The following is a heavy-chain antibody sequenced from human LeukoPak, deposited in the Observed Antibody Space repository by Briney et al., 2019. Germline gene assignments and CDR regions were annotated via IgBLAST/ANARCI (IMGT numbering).Heavy chain of an antibody. J-gene: IGHJ4*02. CDR3: AKDDRWLQFCC. Sequence: GGSLRLSCAASGFTFSSYAMSWVRQAPGKGLEWVSGISGSGGSTYYADSVKGRFIISRDNSKNTLYLQMNSLRAEDTAVYYCAKDDRWLQFCCWGQGTLVTVSA. CDR1: GFTFSSYA. V-gene: IGHV3-23*01. D-gene: IGHD5-24*01. CDR2: ISGSGGST.